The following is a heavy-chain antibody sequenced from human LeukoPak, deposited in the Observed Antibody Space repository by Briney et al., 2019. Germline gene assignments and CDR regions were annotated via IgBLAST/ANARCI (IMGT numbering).Heavy chain of an antibody. J-gene: IGHJ4*02. CDR2: IRIKPNAYAT. CDR1: GLIFNVSA. CDR3: TRPRTHNWNYKDH. D-gene: IGHD1-7*01. Sequence: GGSLRLSCAVSGLIFNVSAIHWVRQASGKGREWVGRIRIKPNAYATAYTAAVKGRFTMSRDDSKNTAYLEMNSLKIEDTAVYYCTRPRTHNWNYKDHWGQGTLVTVSS. V-gene: IGHV3-73*01.